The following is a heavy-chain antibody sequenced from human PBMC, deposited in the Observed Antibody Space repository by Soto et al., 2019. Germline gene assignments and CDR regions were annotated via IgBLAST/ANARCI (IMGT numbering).Heavy chain of an antibody. CDR2: INHSGST. V-gene: IGHV4-34*01. Sequence: QVHLQQWGAGLLKPSETLSLTCAVYGGSFSGYYWSWIRQPPGKGLEWIGEINHSGSTNFNPSLKSRVSLSVETSKNQFALKLSSVTAADPAVYYCATHLKTTVTTYWYFDLWGRGTLVTVSS. CDR1: GGSFSGYY. CDR3: ATHLKTTVTTYWYFDL. J-gene: IGHJ2*01. D-gene: IGHD4-17*01.